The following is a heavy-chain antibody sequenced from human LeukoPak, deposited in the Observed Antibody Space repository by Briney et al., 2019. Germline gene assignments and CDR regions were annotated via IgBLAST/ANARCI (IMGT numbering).Heavy chain of an antibody. J-gene: IGHJ3*02. V-gene: IGHV3-7*05. CDR3: ARDPTVTNFHDAFDI. CDR1: GFTFSSYW. Sequence: GGSLRLSCAASGFTFSSYWMSWVRQAPGKGLEWVATIKQDGSQKEYVDSVRGRFTISRDNAKNSLYLQMNSLRAEDTAVYYCARDPTVTNFHDAFDIWGQGTMVTVSS. D-gene: IGHD4-17*01. CDR2: IKQDGSQK.